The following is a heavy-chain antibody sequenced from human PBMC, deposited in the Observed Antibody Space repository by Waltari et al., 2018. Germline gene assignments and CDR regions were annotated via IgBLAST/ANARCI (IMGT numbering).Heavy chain of an antibody. Sequence: AASGFTFSTHWMSWARQAPGKGLEWVANIKQDGSEKYYVDSVKGRFTISRDNAKNSLYLQMNSLRAEDSAVYHCVRGAVDNWGQGTLVTVSS. J-gene: IGHJ4*02. V-gene: IGHV3-7*01. CDR3: VRGAVDN. D-gene: IGHD2-15*01. CDR1: GFTFSTHW. CDR2: IKQDGSEK.